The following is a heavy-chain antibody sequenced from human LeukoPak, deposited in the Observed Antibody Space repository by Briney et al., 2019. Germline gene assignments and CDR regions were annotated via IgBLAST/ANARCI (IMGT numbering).Heavy chain of an antibody. V-gene: IGHV3-23*01. Sequence: PGGSLRLSCAASVFTFTSYAMTWVRQAPGKGLEWGSSISVSGDGTYYADSVKGRFTISRDNSKSTLFLQMNSLRVEDTALYYCAKKVPGRNDCFDPWGQGTLVTVSS. CDR3: AKKVPGRNDCFDP. CDR2: ISVSGDGT. J-gene: IGHJ5*02. D-gene: IGHD1-1*01. CDR1: VFTFTSYA.